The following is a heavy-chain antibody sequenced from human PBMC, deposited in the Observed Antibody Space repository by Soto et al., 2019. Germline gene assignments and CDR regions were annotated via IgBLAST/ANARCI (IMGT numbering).Heavy chain of an antibody. CDR1: GGTFSSYA. CDR2: IIPIFGTA. J-gene: IGHJ6*02. CDR3: ARVGTMVRGVIIYYYYGMDV. V-gene: IGHV1-69*13. Sequence: SVKVSCKASGGTFSSYAISWVRQAPGQGLEWMGGIIPIFGTANYAQKFQGRVTITADESTSTAYMELSSLRSEDTAVYYCARVGTMVRGVIIYYYYGMDVWGQGTKVTVSS. D-gene: IGHD3-10*01.